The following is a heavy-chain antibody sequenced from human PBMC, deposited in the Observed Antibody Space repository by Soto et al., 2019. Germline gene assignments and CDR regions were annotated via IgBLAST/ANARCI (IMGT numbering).Heavy chain of an antibody. V-gene: IGHV4-34*01. CDR1: GGSFSGYY. Sequence: SETLSLTCAVYGGSFSGYYWSWIRQPPEKGLEWIGEINHSGSTNYNPSLKSRVTISVDTSKNQFSLKLSSVTAADTAVYYCARLDYGDSKIDYWGQGTLVTVSS. CDR2: INHSGST. D-gene: IGHD4-17*01. J-gene: IGHJ4*02. CDR3: ARLDYGDSKIDY.